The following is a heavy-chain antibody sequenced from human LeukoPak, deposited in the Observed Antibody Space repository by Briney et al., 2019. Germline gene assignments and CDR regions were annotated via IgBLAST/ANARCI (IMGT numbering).Heavy chain of an antibody. V-gene: IGHV1-46*01. CDR2: INPSGGST. Sequence: ASVKVSCKASGYTFTIYYIHWVRQAPGQGLEWMGIINPSGGSTSYTQKFQGRLTMTRDTSTSTVYMELSSLRSEDTAVYYCARAKGLFDRGGQGTLVTVSS. CDR1: GYTFTIYY. CDR3: ARAKGLFDR. J-gene: IGHJ4*02.